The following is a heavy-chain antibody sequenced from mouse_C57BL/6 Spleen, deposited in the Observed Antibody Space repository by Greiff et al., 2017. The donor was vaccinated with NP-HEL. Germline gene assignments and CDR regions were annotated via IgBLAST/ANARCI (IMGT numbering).Heavy chain of an antibody. CDR3: ARDLYYDYDPVLGY. D-gene: IGHD2-4*01. V-gene: IGHV5-17*01. J-gene: IGHJ2*01. CDR2: ISSGSSTI. Sequence: EVHLVESGGGLVKPGGSLKLSCAASGFTFSDYGMHWVRQAPEKGLEWVAYISSGSSTIYYADTVKGRFTISRDNAKNTLFLQMTSLRSEDTAMYYCARDLYYDYDPVLGYWGQGTTLTVSS. CDR1: GFTFSDYG.